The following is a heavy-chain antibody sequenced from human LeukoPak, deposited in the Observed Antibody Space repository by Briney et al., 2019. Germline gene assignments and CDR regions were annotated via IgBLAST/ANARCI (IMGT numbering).Heavy chain of an antibody. CDR2: IYYSGST. V-gene: IGHV4-39*01. Sequence: RSETHALTSTVSGSSISSRSYYMCWIRQPPRKGLEWVGSIYYSGSTYYNPSLKSRVTISVDTSKNQFSLNLSSVTAADTAVYYCARQDSAAAHNWFDPWGQGTLVTVSS. D-gene: IGHD6-13*01. CDR3: ARQDSAAAHNWFDP. J-gene: IGHJ5*02. CDR1: GSSISSRSYY.